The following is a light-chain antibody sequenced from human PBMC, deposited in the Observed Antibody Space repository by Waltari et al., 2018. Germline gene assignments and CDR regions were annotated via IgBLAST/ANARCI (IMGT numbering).Light chain of an antibody. J-gene: IGKJ2*01. V-gene: IGKV1-12*01. CDR2: TAS. CDR1: QGISSR. Sequence: DIQMTQSPSFVSASVGDRVTITCRWSQGISSRLAWYQQKPGKAPKLLIYTASTLQSGGPSRFSGSGSATEFTLISTTLQPEDFATYFCLQAYSFPLTFGQGTKLEIK. CDR3: LQAYSFPLT.